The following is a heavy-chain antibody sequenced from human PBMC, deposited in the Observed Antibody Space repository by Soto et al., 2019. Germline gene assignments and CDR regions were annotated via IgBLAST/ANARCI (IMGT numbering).Heavy chain of an antibody. J-gene: IGHJ5*02. CDR3: AHADYDYVWGSYRTIDP. CDR1: GFSLSTSGVG. CDR2: IYWNDDK. Sequence: SGPTLVNPTPTLTLTCTFSGFSLSTSGVGVGWIRQPPGKALEWLALIYWNDDKRYSPSLKSRLTIIKDTSKNQVVLTMTNMDPVDTATYYCAHADYDYVWGSYRTIDPWGQGTLVTVSS. D-gene: IGHD3-16*02. V-gene: IGHV2-5*01.